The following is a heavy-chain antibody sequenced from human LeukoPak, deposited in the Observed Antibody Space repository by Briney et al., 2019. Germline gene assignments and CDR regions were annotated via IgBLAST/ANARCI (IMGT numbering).Heavy chain of an antibody. CDR3: ARDLKMAYSSGRYSWGTGSSNDY. J-gene: IGHJ4*02. CDR2: ISGYNGNT. D-gene: IGHD6-19*01. CDR1: GYTFTNYG. Sequence: AASVKVSCKASGYTFTNYGISWVRQAPGQGLEWMGWISGYNGNTYYEQKFQGRITMTTDTSTSTSYMELRSLRSDDTAVYYCARDLKMAYSSGRYSWGTGSSNDYWGQGTLVTVSS. V-gene: IGHV1-18*01.